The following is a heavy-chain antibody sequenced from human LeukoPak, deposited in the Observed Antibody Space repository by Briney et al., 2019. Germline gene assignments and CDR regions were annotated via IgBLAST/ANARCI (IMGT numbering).Heavy chain of an antibody. Sequence: ASVKVSCKASGYIFSNFFSSYGITWVRQAPGQGLEWMGWISAYNGNTNYAQKLQGRVTMTTDTSTSTAYMELRSLRSDDTAVYYCARSSGWHLHGDPWGQGTLVTVSS. CDR3: ARSSGWHLHGDP. CDR1: GYIFSNFFSSYG. D-gene: IGHD6-19*01. J-gene: IGHJ5*02. V-gene: IGHV1-18*01. CDR2: ISAYNGNT.